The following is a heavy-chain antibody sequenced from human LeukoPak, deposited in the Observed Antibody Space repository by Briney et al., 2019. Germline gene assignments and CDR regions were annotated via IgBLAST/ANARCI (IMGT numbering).Heavy chain of an antibody. D-gene: IGHD1-26*01. CDR1: GGTFSSYA. J-gene: IGHJ6*03. Sequence: VASVKVSCKASGGTFSSYAISWVRQAPGQGLEWMGGIIPIFGTANYAQKFQGRVTITTDESTSTAYMELSSLRSEDTAVYYCARVLVHPKRKYYYCYMDVWGKGTTVTVSS. CDR2: IIPIFGTA. V-gene: IGHV1-69*05. CDR3: ARVLVHPKRKYYYCYMDV.